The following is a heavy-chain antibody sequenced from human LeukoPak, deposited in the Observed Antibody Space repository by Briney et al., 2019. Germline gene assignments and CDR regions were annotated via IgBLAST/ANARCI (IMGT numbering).Heavy chain of an antibody. CDR3: ARGYHWGGYYFDY. Sequence: SETLSLTCAVYGGSFSGYYWSWIRQPPGKGLEWIGEINHSGSTNYNPSLKSRVTISVDTSKNQFSLKLNSVTAADTAVYYCARGYHWGGYYFDYWGQGTLVTVSS. CDR1: GGSFSGYY. J-gene: IGHJ4*02. CDR2: INHSGST. D-gene: IGHD3-16*01. V-gene: IGHV4-34*01.